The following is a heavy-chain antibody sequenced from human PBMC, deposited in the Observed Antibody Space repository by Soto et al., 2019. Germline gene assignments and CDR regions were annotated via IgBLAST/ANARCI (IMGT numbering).Heavy chain of an antibody. CDR2: ISTTSFTI. J-gene: IGHJ5*01. Sequence: GESLKISCAASGFSFSTYNMDWVRQAPGKRPEWIAYISTTSFTIYYADSVKGRFTISRDNDRNSLYLEMNSLRDEDTAVYYCARDRCYDGTCYSASDSWGQGTLVTV. CDR3: ARDRCYDGTCYSASDS. V-gene: IGHV3-48*02. D-gene: IGHD2-15*01. CDR1: GFSFSTYN.